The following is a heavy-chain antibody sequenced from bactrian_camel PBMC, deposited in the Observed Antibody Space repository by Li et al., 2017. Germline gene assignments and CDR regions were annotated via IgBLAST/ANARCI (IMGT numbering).Heavy chain of an antibody. D-gene: IGHD3*01. CDR1: GFTFSDYY. Sequence: HVQLVESGGGLVQPGGSLRLSCAASGFTFSDYYMTWVRQAPGKGLEWVSSIYTGGSSTYYADSVKGRFTISRDDAKSTVYLQMNSLKSEDTAVYYCARDESPGALGYWGQGTQVTVS. CDR3: ARDESPGALGY. V-gene: IGHV3-2*01. J-gene: IGHJ6*01. CDR2: IYTGGSST.